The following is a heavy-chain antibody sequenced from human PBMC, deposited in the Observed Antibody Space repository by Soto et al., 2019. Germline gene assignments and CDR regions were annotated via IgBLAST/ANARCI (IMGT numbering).Heavy chain of an antibody. J-gene: IGHJ6*02. V-gene: IGHV1-2*04. Sequence: ASVKVSCKASGYTFTGYYMHWVRQAPGQGLEWMGWINPNSGGTNYAQKFQGWVTMTRDTSISTAYMELSRPRSDDTAVYYCARDGVVVVPAAIEGGYYYYYYGMDVWGQGTTVTVSS. CDR3: ARDGVVVVPAAIEGGYYYYYYGMDV. D-gene: IGHD2-2*02. CDR1: GYTFTGYY. CDR2: INPNSGGT.